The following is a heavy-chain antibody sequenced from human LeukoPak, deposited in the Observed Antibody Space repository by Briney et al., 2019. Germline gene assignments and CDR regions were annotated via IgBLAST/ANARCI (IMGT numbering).Heavy chain of an antibody. J-gene: IGHJ4*02. V-gene: IGHV3-7*04. CDR2: INQDGSEK. CDR1: GFTFSNYW. Sequence: GGSLRLSCAAFGFTFSNYWMGWVRQASGKGLEWVANINQDGSEKSYVDSVEGRFTISRDNAKKSLYLHVNSLRAEDTAVYYCASDIYGGHDYWGQGTLLTVSS. D-gene: IGHD2-21*01. CDR3: ASDIYGGHDY.